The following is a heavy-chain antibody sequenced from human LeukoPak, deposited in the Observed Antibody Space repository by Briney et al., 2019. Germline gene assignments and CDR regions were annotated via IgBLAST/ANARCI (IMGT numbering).Heavy chain of an antibody. CDR3: TTYYFDY. J-gene: IGHJ4*02. CDR1: RFTFSNAW. V-gene: IGHV3-15*01. CDR2: IKSKTDGGTT. Sequence: PGGSLRLSCAASRFTFSNAWMSWVRQAPGKGLEWVGHIKSKTDGGTTDYTAPVKGRFTISRDDSKNTLYLQMNSLKTEDTAVYFCTTYYFDYWGQGTLVTVSS.